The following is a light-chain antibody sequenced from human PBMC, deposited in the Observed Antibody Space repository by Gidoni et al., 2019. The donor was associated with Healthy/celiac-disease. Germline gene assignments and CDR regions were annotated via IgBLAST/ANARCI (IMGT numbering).Light chain of an antibody. CDR1: QIISSY. Sequence: DIQMTQSPSSLSASVGDRVTLTCRASQIISSYFNWYQQKPGKAPKLLIYAASSLQSGVPSRFSGSGSGTDFTLTISSLQPEDFATYYCQQSYSTPLFTFGPGTKVDIK. CDR2: AAS. J-gene: IGKJ3*01. V-gene: IGKV1-39*01. CDR3: QQSYSTPLFT.